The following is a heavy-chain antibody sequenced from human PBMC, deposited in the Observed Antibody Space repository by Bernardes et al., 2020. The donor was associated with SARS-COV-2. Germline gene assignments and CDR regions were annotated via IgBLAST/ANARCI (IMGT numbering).Heavy chain of an antibody. Sequence: SLRLSCAASGFTFDDYAMHWVRQAPGKGLEWVSGISWNSGSIGYADSVKGRFTISRDNAKNSLYLQMNSLRAEDTALYYCAKDMTPGYSSGGSDYWGQGTLVTVSS. J-gene: IGHJ4*02. CDR2: ISWNSGSI. V-gene: IGHV3-9*01. CDR1: GFTFDDYA. CDR3: AKDMTPGYSSGGSDY. D-gene: IGHD6-19*01.